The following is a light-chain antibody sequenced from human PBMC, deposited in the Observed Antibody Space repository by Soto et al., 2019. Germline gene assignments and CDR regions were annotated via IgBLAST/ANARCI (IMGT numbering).Light chain of an antibody. CDR3: HQRQSWPRT. CDR1: QYINTR. CDR2: QTS. V-gene: IGKV3-11*01. Sequence: EIVLTQSPATLSSFPGDRVTLSCRASQYINTRLAWYQHRPGQAPRLLIYQTSIRAAGIPARFSAIGSGTDFTLTISDVQPEDFALYYCHQRQSWPRTFGQGTKVDIK. J-gene: IGKJ1*01.